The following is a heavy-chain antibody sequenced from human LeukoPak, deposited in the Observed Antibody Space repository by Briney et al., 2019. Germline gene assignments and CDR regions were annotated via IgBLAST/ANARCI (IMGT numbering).Heavy chain of an antibody. D-gene: IGHD3-16*01. V-gene: IGHV3-15*01. CDR1: GLTFSDAW. CDR3: TKDLPFTAGGVIVH. CDR2: IRSKVDGGTG. J-gene: IGHJ5*02. Sequence: PGGSLRLSCGVSGLTFSDAWLTWVRQGPGKGLEWVGLIRSKVDGGTGDYATTVKGRFTISRDDSKNMLYLQMNGLKTEDTAIYYCTKDLPFTAGGVIVHWGQGALVTVSS.